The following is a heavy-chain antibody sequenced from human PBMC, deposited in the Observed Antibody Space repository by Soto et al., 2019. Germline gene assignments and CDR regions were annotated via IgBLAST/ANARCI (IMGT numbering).Heavy chain of an antibody. Sequence: GGSLRLSCAASGFTFSSYAMHWVRQAPGKGLEWVAVISYGGSNKYYADSVKGGFTIYRVNSKNTLYLQMNSLRAEDTAVYYCERDPSGYCSSTSCYPYWGQGTLVTVSS. V-gene: IGHV3-30-3*01. J-gene: IGHJ4*02. D-gene: IGHD2-2*01. CDR3: ERDPSGYCSSTSCYPY. CDR2: ISYGGSNK. CDR1: GFTFSSYA.